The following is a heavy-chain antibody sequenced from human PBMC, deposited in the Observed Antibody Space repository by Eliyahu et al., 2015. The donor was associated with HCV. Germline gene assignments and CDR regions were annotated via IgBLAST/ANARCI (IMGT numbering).Heavy chain of an antibody. J-gene: IGHJ6*02. D-gene: IGHD6-13*01. CDR3: ARGPKERYSSSWYQYGYYYYGMDV. Sequence: QVQLQQWGAGLLKPSETLSLTCAVYGGSFSGYXWSWXRXPPGKGLEWXGEIXHSGSTNYNPSLKSRVTISVDTSKNQFSLKLSSVTAADTAVYYCARGPKERYSSSWYQYGYYYYGMDVWGQGTTVTVSS. V-gene: IGHV4-34*01. CDR2: IXHSGST. CDR1: GGSFSGYX.